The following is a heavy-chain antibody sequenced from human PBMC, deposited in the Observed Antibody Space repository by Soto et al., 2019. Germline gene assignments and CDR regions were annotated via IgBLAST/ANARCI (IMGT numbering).Heavy chain of an antibody. CDR3: ARARFGRPDY. CDR1: GGSISSGGYY. D-gene: IGHD3-10*01. CDR2: IYYSGST. V-gene: IGHV4-31*03. J-gene: IGHJ4*02. Sequence: SETLSLTCTVSGGSISSGGYYWSWIRQHPGKGLEWIGYIYYSGSTYYNPSLKSRVTISVDTSKNQFSLKLSSVTAADTAVYYCARARFGRPDYWGQGTLVTVSS.